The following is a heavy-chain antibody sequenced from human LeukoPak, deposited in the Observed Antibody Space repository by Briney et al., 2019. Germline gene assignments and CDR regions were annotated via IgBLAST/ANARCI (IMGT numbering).Heavy chain of an antibody. J-gene: IGHJ4*02. CDR2: IYPGDSDT. CDR3: ARQEDHGDYVY. Sequence: GESLKISCKGSGYNFTTYWIGWVRQMPGKGLEWMGIIYPGDSDTRYSPSFQGQVTISADKSINTAYLQWSSLKASDTAMYYCARQEDHGDYVYWGQGTLVTVSS. D-gene: IGHD4-17*01. V-gene: IGHV5-51*01. CDR1: GYNFTTYW.